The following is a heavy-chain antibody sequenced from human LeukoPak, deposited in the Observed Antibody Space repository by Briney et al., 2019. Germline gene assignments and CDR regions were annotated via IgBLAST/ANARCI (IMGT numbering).Heavy chain of an antibody. V-gene: IGHV1-3*04. J-gene: IGHJ4*02. CDR2: INTGNSNT. D-gene: IGHD2-8*01. CDR3: ARGLPLGFCTYGVCYPPKHLDF. Sequence: ASVKVSCKASGYTFTSYAMHWVRQAPGQSLEWMGWINTGNSNTKYSQEFQGRVTITRDTSISAAYMELSRLTSDDTAVYFCARGLPLGFCTYGVCYPPKHLDFWGQGTLVTVSS. CDR1: GYTFTSYA.